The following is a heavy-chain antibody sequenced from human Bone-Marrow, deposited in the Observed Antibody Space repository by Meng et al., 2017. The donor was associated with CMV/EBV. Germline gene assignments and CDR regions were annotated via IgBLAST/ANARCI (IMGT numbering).Heavy chain of an antibody. Sequence: SETLSLTCTVSGGSISSSSYYWGWIRQPPGKGLEWIGEINHSGSTNYNPSLKSRVTISLDTSKNQFSLKLSSVTAADTAVYYCARDPFVDDLGHFDPWGQGTLVTVYS. D-gene: IGHD1-1*01. J-gene: IGHJ5*02. CDR2: INHSGST. V-gene: IGHV4-39*07. CDR3: ARDPFVDDLGHFDP. CDR1: GGSISSSSYY.